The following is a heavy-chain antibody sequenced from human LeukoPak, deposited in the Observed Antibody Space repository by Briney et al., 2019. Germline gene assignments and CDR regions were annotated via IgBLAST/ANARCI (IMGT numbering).Heavy chain of an antibody. Sequence: GGSLRLSCAASGFTFSSYGMHWVRQAPGKGLEWVAFIRYDGSNKYYADSVKGRFTISRDNSKNTLYLQMNSLRAEDTAVYYCAKRKGLRWEDYFDYWGQGTLVTVSS. CDR1: GFTFSSYG. D-gene: IGHD5-12*01. CDR2: IRYDGSNK. CDR3: AKRKGLRWEDYFDY. J-gene: IGHJ4*02. V-gene: IGHV3-30*02.